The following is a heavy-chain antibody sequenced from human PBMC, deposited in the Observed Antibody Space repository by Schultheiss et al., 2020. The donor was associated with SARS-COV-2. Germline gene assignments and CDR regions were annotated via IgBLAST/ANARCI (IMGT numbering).Heavy chain of an antibody. D-gene: IGHD2-15*01. CDR1: EFTFSSHM. J-gene: IGHJ4*02. CDR3: LSDGGAYYLDY. V-gene: IGHV3-30*03. Sequence: GGSLRLACAASEFTFSSHMMHWVRQAPGKGLEWVALVYTDGNEKHYGDSVKGRFTISRDNSKNTLYLQMNSLKTEDTAVYFCLSDGGAYYLDYWGQGTLVTVSS. CDR2: VYTDGNEK.